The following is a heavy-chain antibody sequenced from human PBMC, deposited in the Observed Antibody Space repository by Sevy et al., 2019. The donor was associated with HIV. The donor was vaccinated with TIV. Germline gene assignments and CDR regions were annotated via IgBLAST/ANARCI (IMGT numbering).Heavy chain of an antibody. D-gene: IGHD2-15*01. CDR1: GFTFSSYA. J-gene: IGHJ3*02. V-gene: IGHV3-23*01. CDR3: AKCGYCSGGSCYPGAFDI. Sequence: GGSLRLSCAASGFTFSSYAMSWVRQAPGKGLEWVSAISGSGGSTYYADSVKGRFTISRDNSKNTLSLQMNSLRAEDTAVYYCAKCGYCSGGSCYPGAFDIWGQGTMVTVSS. CDR2: ISGSGGST.